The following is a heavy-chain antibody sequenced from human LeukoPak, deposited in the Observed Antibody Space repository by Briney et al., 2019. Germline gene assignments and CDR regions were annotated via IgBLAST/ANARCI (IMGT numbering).Heavy chain of an antibody. CDR3: ARGGIAAAAPPYYYYGMDV. Sequence: PSETLSLTCTVSGGSISSYYWSWIREPPGKGLEWIGYIYYSGSTNYNPSLKSRVTISVDTSKNQFSLKLSSVTAADTAVYYCARGGIAAAAPPYYYYGMDVWGQGTTVTVSS. D-gene: IGHD6-13*01. CDR2: IYYSGST. CDR1: GGSISSYY. V-gene: IGHV4-59*01. J-gene: IGHJ6*02.